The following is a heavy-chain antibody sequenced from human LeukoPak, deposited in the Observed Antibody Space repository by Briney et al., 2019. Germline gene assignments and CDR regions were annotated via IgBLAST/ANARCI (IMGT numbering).Heavy chain of an antibody. Sequence: GASVKVSCKASGYTFTTYGISWVRQAPAQGLEWMGWISTYSVNIKYAQKFQGRLTMTTDTSTSTAYMELRSLRSDDTAVYYCAKSQSRLCRPQSWFDPWGQGTLVTVSS. CDR2: ISTYSVNI. CDR1: GYTFTTYG. D-gene: IGHD3-16*01. V-gene: IGHV1-18*01. J-gene: IGHJ5*02. CDR3: AKSQSRLCRPQSWFDP.